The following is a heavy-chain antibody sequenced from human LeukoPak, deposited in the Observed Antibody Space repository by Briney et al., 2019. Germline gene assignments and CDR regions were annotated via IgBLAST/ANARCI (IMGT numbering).Heavy chain of an antibody. CDR1: GYTFTGYY. CDR3: ARRANYYDSSGYSGNDY. Sequence: ASVKVSCKASGYTFTGYYMYWVRQAPGQGLEWMGWMNPNSGNTGYAQKFQGRVTMTRNTSISTAYMELSSLRSEDTAVYYCARRANYYDSSGYSGNDYWGQGTLVTVSS. CDR2: MNPNSGNT. V-gene: IGHV1-8*02. J-gene: IGHJ4*02. D-gene: IGHD3-22*01.